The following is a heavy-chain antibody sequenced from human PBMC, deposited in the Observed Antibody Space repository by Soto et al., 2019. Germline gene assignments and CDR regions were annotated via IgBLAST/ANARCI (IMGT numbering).Heavy chain of an antibody. CDR1: GGSFSGYY. V-gene: IGHV4-34*03. Sequence: NPSETLSLTCAVYGGSFSGYYWSWIRQPPGKGLEWIGYISNSGSTGYNPSLKTRLSMSVDRSKNQFTLRLTSVTAADTAVYFCATESGSTYGYFDYWGQGTQVTVSS. J-gene: IGHJ4*02. CDR3: ATESGSTYGYFDY. D-gene: IGHD4-17*01. CDR2: ISNSGST.